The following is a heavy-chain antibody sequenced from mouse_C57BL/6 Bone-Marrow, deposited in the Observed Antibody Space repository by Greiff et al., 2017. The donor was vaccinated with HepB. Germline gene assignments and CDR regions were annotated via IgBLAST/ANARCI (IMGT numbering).Heavy chain of an antibody. CDR1: GFSLTSYG. J-gene: IGHJ4*01. CDR3: ASYYYGSSYGNAMDY. Sequence: VKLQQSGPGLVQPSQSLSITCTVSGFSLTSYGVHWVRQSPGKGLEWLGVIWSGGSTDYNAAFISRLSISKDNSKSQVFFKMNSLQADDTAIYYCASYYYGSSYGNAMDYWGQGTSVTVSS. D-gene: IGHD1-1*01. V-gene: IGHV2-2*01. CDR2: IWSGGST.